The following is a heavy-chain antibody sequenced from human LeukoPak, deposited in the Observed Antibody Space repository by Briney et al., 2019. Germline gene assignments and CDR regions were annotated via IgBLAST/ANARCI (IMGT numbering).Heavy chain of an antibody. D-gene: IGHD6-19*01. J-gene: IGHJ4*02. V-gene: IGHV4-39*01. CDR2: IYYSGST. Sequence: SETLSLTCTVSGGSISSSSYYWGWIRQPPGKGLEWIGSIYYSGSTYYNPSLKSRVTISVDTSKNQFSLKLSSVTAADTAVYYCARQRPLAWLAYFDYWGQGTLVTVSS. CDR1: GGSISSSSYY. CDR3: ARQRPLAWLAYFDY.